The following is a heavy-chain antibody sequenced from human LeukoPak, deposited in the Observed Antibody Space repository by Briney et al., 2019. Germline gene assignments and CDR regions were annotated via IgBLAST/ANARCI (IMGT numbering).Heavy chain of an antibody. CDR2: ISYDGSNK. J-gene: IGHJ5*02. V-gene: IGHV3-30-3*01. Sequence: GGSLRLSCAASGFTFSSYAMHWVRQAPGKGLEWVAVISYDGSNKYYADSVKGRFTISRDNSKNTLYLQMNSLRAEDTAVYYCARANEMAGRGVGWFDPWGQGTLVTVSS. D-gene: IGHD5-24*01. CDR1: GFTFSSYA. CDR3: ARANEMAGRGVGWFDP.